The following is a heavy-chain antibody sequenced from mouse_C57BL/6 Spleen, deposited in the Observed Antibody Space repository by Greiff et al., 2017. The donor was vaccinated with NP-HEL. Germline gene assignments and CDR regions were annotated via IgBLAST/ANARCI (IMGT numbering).Heavy chain of an antibody. CDR1: GYTFTSYW. Sequence: QVQLKQPGAELVRPGSSVKLSCKASGYTFTSYWMHWVKQRPIQGLEWIGNIDPSDSETHYNQKFKDKATLTVDKSSSTAYMQLSSLTSEDSAVYYCARGPYYYCDYWGQGTTLTVSS. D-gene: IGHD1-1*01. CDR3: ARGPYYYCDY. V-gene: IGHV1-52*01. CDR2: IDPSDSET. J-gene: IGHJ2*01.